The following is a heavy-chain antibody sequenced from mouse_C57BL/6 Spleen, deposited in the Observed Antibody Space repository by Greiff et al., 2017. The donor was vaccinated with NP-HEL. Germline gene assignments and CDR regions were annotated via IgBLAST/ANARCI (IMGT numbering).Heavy chain of an antibody. Sequence: EVKLVESGGGLVQPGGSLKLSCAASGFTFSDYYMYWVRQTPEKRLEWVAYISNGGGSTYYPDTVKGRFTISRDNAKNTLYLQMSRLKSEDTAMYYCARRSSFSYFDYWGQGTTLTVSS. D-gene: IGHD1-1*01. CDR3: ARRSSFSYFDY. CDR1: GFTFSDYY. J-gene: IGHJ2*01. CDR2: ISNGGGST. V-gene: IGHV5-12*01.